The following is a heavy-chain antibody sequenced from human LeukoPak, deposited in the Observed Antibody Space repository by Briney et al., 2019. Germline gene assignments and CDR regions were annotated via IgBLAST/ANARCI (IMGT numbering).Heavy chain of an antibody. Sequence: KPSETLSLTCAVSGYSISSGYYWGRIRQPPGKGLEWIGSIYHSGSTYYNPSLKSRVTISVDTSKNQFSLKLSSVTAADTAVYYCARDKHYDFWSGYHPYDAFDIWGQGTMVTVSS. V-gene: IGHV4-38-2*02. D-gene: IGHD3-3*01. CDR2: IYHSGST. CDR3: ARDKHYDFWSGYHPYDAFDI. CDR1: GYSISSGYY. J-gene: IGHJ3*02.